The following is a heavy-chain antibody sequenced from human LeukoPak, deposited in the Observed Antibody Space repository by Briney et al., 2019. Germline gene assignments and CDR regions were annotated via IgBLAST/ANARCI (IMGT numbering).Heavy chain of an antibody. J-gene: IGHJ4*02. D-gene: IGHD1-7*01. Sequence: GGSLRLSCAASGFTFSSYSMNWVRQAPGKGLEWVSSISSSSSYIYYADSVKGRFTISRDNSKNTLYLQMNSLRAEDTAVYYCAKDLAQITGTYFDYWGQGTLVTVSS. CDR3: AKDLAQITGTYFDY. V-gene: IGHV3-21*04. CDR2: ISSSSSYI. CDR1: GFTFSSYS.